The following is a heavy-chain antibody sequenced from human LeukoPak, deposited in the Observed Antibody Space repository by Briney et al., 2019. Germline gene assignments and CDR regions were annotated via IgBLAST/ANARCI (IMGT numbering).Heavy chain of an antibody. J-gene: IGHJ3*02. D-gene: IGHD3-3*01. V-gene: IGHV1-18*01. Sequence: GASVKVSCKASGYTFTSCGISWVRQAPGQGLEWMGWISAYNGNTNYAQKLQGRVTMTTDTSTSTAYMELRSLRSDDTAVYYCARRWDFWSGENDAFDIWGQGTMVTVSS. CDR2: ISAYNGNT. CDR3: ARRWDFWSGENDAFDI. CDR1: GYTFTSCG.